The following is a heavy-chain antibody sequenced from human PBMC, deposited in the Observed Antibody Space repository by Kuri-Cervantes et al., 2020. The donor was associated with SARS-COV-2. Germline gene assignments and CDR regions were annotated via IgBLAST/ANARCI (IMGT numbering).Heavy chain of an antibody. J-gene: IGHJ4*02. CDR3: ARGNNWNVYDPTYFDY. Sequence: GGSLRLSCAASGFTFSSYAMHWVRQAPGKGLEWVAVISYDGSNKYYADSVKGRFTISRDNSKNTLYLQMNSLRAEGTAVYYCARGNNWNVYDPTYFDYWGQGTLVTVSS. V-gene: IGHV3-30-3*01. D-gene: IGHD1-20*01. CDR1: GFTFSSYA. CDR2: ISYDGSNK.